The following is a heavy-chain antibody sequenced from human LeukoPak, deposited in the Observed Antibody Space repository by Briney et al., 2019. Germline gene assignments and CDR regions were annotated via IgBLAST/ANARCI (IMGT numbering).Heavy chain of an antibody. V-gene: IGHV3-48*04. D-gene: IGHD2-2*01. J-gene: IGHJ5*02. CDR3: ASLFQPDIVVVPAARGWFDP. Sequence: GGSLRLSCAASGFSLSAYWMTWVRQAPGKGLEWVSYISSSSSTIYYADSVKGRFTISRDNAKNSLYLQMNSLRAEDTAVYYCASLFQPDIVVVPAARGWFDPWGQGTLVTVSS. CDR2: ISSSSSTI. CDR1: GFSLSAYW.